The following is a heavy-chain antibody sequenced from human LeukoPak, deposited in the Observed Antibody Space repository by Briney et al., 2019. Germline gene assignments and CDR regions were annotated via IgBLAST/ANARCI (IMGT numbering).Heavy chain of an antibody. V-gene: IGHV3-53*01. CDR2: IYSGGST. D-gene: IGHD2-15*01. CDR3: AKGGFVVVVAATPGGYY. CDR1: GFTVSSNY. Sequence: PGGSLRLSCAASGFTVSSNYMTWVRQAPGKGLEWVSVIYSGGSTYYADSVKGRFTISRDNSKNTLYLQMNSLRAEDTAVYYCAKGGFVVVVAATPGGYYWGQGTLVTVSS. J-gene: IGHJ4*02.